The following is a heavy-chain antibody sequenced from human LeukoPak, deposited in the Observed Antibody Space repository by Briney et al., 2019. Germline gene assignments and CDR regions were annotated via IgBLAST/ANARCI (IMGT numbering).Heavy chain of an antibody. CDR3: AREDGYNFRVIDY. J-gene: IGHJ4*02. Sequence: SETLSLTCTVSGVSISSYYWTWIRQPPGKGVEWIGYVYYSGSTNYNPSLKSRVSISVDTSKNQFSLNLSSVTATDTAVYYCAREDGYNFRVIDYWGQGTLVTVSS. CDR1: GVSISSYY. CDR2: VYYSGST. V-gene: IGHV4-59*01. D-gene: IGHD5-24*01.